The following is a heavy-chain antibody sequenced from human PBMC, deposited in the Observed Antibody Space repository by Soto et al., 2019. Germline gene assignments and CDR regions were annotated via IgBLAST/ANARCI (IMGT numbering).Heavy chain of an antibody. CDR3: ARCRAPDAFDI. CDR2: ISPSGGGT. V-gene: IGHV1-46*01. Sequence: QVRLVQSGAEVKKPGASVKVSCKASGYTFINYYMHWVRQAPGQGLEWMGIISPSGGGTSYAQKCQGRVTICRDTSTSTDSMELSSLRDEDTAVYFCARCRAPDAFDIWGQGTTVIVSS. J-gene: IGHJ3*02. CDR1: GYTFINYY. D-gene: IGHD3-10*01.